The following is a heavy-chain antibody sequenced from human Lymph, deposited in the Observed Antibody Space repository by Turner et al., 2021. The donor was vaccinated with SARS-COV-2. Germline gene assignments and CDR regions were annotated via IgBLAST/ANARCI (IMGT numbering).Heavy chain of an antibody. CDR3: AREKLGELFDY. Sequence: EVQLVESGGGLVQPGGSLRLFCAASVFTFSSDCMNWVRQARGKWLEWVSSIGSRGSYIYYADSVKGRFTISRDNAKNTLYLQMNSLRADDTAVYYCAREKLGELFDYWGQGTLVTVSS. CDR2: IGSRGSYI. V-gene: IGHV3-21*01. J-gene: IGHJ4*02. CDR1: VFTFSSDC. D-gene: IGHD3-10*01.